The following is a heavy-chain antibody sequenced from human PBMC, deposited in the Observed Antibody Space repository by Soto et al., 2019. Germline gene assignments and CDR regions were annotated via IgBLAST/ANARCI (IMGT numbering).Heavy chain of an antibody. V-gene: IGHV3-30-3*02. CDR3: AKHWGGPPYFYAMDV. J-gene: IGHJ6*02. D-gene: IGHD7-27*01. CDR1: GFIFTNYA. CDR2: ISYDGSSQ. Sequence: GGSLRLSCAASGFIFTNYAMHWVRQAPGKGLEWVAVISYDGSSQSYADSVKGRFTISGDNSRNTLYLQMSSLRADDTALYYCAKHWGGPPYFYAMDVWGQGTTVTVSS.